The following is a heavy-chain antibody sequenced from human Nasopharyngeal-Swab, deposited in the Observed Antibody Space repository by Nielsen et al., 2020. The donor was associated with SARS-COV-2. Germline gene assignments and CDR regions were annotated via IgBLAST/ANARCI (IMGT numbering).Heavy chain of an antibody. D-gene: IGHD3-3*01. CDR2: INPSGGST. J-gene: IGHJ6*02. Sequence: ASVKASCKASGYTFTSYYMHWVRQAPGQGLEWMGIINPSGGSTSYAQKFQGRVTMTRDTSTSTVYMELSSLRSEDTAVYYCARTFEYDFWSGYSDRYYYYGMDVWGQGTTVTVSS. V-gene: IGHV1-46*01. CDR3: ARTFEYDFWSGYSDRYYYYGMDV. CDR1: GYTFTSYY.